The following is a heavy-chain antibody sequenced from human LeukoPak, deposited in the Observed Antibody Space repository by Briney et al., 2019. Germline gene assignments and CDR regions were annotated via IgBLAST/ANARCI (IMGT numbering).Heavy chain of an antibody. CDR1: GYTFTGYY. J-gene: IGHJ3*02. D-gene: IGHD6-13*01. V-gene: IGHV1-2*02. CDR2: ISPNSGGT. CDR3: ARTAGSSRPGPFDAFDI. Sequence: GASVKVSCKASGYTFTGYYMHWVRQAPGQGLEWMGWISPNSGGTNYAQKFQGRVTMTRDTSISTAYMELSRLRSDDTAVYYCARTAGSSRPGPFDAFDIWGQGTMVTVSS.